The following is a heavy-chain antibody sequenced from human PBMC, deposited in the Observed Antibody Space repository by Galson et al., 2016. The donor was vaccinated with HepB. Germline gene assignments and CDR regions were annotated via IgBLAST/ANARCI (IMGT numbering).Heavy chain of an antibody. CDR3: ARRGAIGSDFDY. D-gene: IGHD5/OR15-5a*01. Sequence: SVKVSCKASGGTFSTYAISWVRQAPGQGLEWMGGIIPISGTADYAQKFQGRVTITAEESTSSSYMELSSLRSEDTAVYYCARRGAIGSDFDYWGQGTLVTVSS. CDR2: IIPISGTA. J-gene: IGHJ4*02. CDR1: GGTFSTYA. V-gene: IGHV1-69*13.